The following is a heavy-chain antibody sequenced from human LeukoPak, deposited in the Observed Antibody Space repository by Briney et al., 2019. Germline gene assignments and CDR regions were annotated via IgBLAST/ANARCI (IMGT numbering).Heavy chain of an antibody. CDR2: ISYDGSNK. Sequence: GGSLRLSCAASGFTFSSYGMHWVRQAPGKGLEWVAVISYDGSNKIYEDSVKGRFTISRDNSKNTVYLQMNSLRAEDTAVYYCASDKNYYDSSGYPFDYWGQGTLVTVSS. D-gene: IGHD3-22*01. V-gene: IGHV3-30*03. J-gene: IGHJ4*02. CDR3: ASDKNYYDSSGYPFDY. CDR1: GFTFSSYG.